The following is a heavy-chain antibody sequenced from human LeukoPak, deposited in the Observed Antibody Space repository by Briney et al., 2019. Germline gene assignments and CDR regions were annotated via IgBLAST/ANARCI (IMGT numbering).Heavy chain of an antibody. CDR2: IYYSGST. CDR3: ARANTAMDYYFDY. J-gene: IGHJ4*02. Sequence: PSETLSLTCTVSSGSISSSSYYWGWIRQPPGKGLEWIGSIYYSGSTYYNPSLKSRVTISVDTSKNQFSLKLSSVTAADTAVYYCARANTAMDYYFDYWGQGTLVTVSS. CDR1: SGSISSSSYY. V-gene: IGHV4-39*07. D-gene: IGHD5-18*01.